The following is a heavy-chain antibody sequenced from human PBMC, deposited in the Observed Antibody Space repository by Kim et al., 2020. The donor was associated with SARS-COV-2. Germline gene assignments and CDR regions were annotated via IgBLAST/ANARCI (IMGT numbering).Heavy chain of an antibody. J-gene: IGHJ4*02. CDR3: ATRYGGNLSVFDY. Sequence: YAQKFQGRVTITADESTSTAYMELSSLRSEDTAVYYCATRYGGNLSVFDYWGQGTLVTVSS. D-gene: IGHD2-15*01. V-gene: IGHV1-69*01.